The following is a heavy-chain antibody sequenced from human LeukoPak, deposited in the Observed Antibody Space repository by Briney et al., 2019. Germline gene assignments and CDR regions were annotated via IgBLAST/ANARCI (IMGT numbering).Heavy chain of an antibody. CDR1: GFTFDDYG. J-gene: IGHJ3*02. D-gene: IGHD3-22*01. CDR2: INWNGGST. V-gene: IGHV3-20*04. Sequence: GGSLRLSCAASGFTFDDYGMSWVRQAPGKGLEWVSGINWNGGSTGYADSVKGRFTISRDNAKNSLYMQMNSLRAEDTALYYCARDRRIVVVTTGAFDIWGQGTMVTVSS. CDR3: ARDRRIVVVTTGAFDI.